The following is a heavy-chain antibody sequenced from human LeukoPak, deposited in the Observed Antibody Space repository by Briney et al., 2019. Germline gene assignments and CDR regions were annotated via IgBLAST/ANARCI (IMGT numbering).Heavy chain of an antibody. V-gene: IGHV4-4*02. D-gene: IGHD1-26*01. CDR2: VHLNGAT. CDR1: GGSILSNNW. J-gene: IGHJ4*02. Sequence: SETLSLTCAVSGGSILSNNWWTLGRQPPGKGLEWIGEVHLNGATNYNPSVEGRVTMSIDKSKNHLSLEVISVPGTDVAMYYCPRESGAFSPFGFWGQGTLVTVSS. CDR3: PRESGAFSPFGF.